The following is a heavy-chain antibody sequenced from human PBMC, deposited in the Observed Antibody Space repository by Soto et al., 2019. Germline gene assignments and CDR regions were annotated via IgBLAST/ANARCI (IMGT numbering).Heavy chain of an antibody. CDR3: ERVGTNGVCYDDY. Sequence: ASVKVSCKASCYTFTSYGISWGRQAPGQGLEGMGWISAYNGNTNYAQKLQGRVTMTTDTSTSTAYMELRSLRSDDTAVYYCERVGTNGVCYDDYWGQGTLVTVSS. V-gene: IGHV1-18*01. CDR2: ISAYNGNT. D-gene: IGHD2-8*01. CDR1: CYTFTSYG. J-gene: IGHJ4*02.